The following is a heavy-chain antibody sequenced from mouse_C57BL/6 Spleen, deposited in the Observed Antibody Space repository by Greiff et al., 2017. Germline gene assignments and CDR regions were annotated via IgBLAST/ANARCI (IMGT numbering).Heavy chain of an antibody. CDR2: INPGSGGT. J-gene: IGHJ1*03. D-gene: IGHD2-13*01. CDR3: ARSGDGDYVWYFDV. Sequence: QVQLQQSGAELVRPGTSVKVSCKASGYAFTNYLIEWVKQRPGQGLEWIGVINPGSGGTNYNEKFKGKATLTADKSSSTAYVQLRSLTYVDSAGYFCARSGDGDYVWYFDVWGTGTTVTVSA. V-gene: IGHV1-54*01. CDR1: GYAFTNYL.